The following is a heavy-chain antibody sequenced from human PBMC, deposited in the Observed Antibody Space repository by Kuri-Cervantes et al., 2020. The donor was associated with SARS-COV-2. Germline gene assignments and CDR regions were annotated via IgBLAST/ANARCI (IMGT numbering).Heavy chain of an antibody. CDR1: GFIFDDYG. Sequence: GGSLRLSCAASGFIFDDYGMSWVRQAPGKGLEWVSGINWNGGSTGYADSVKGRFTISRDNAKNSLYLQMNSLRAEDTALYYCARELAVLSVPAAIFEGGPDWFDPWGQGTLVTVSS. CDR3: ARELAVLSVPAAIFEGGPDWFDP. CDR2: INWNGGST. V-gene: IGHV3-20*04. D-gene: IGHD2-2*02. J-gene: IGHJ5*02.